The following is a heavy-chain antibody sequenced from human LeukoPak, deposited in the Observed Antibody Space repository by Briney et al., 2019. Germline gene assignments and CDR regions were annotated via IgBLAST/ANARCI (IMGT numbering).Heavy chain of an antibody. Sequence: SETLSLTCAVYGGSFSGYYWSWIRQPPGKGLEWIGEINHSESTNYNPPLKSRVTISVDTSKNQFSLKLSSVTAADTAVYYCARHYLGGFDPWGQGTLVTVSS. CDR1: GGSFSGYY. D-gene: IGHD1-26*01. J-gene: IGHJ5*02. CDR2: INHSEST. V-gene: IGHV4-34*01. CDR3: ARHYLGGFDP.